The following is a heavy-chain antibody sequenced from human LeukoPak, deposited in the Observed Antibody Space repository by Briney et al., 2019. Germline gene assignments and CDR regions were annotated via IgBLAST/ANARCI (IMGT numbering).Heavy chain of an antibody. J-gene: IGHJ4*02. CDR3: ASRRAVAGTGY. CDR1: GGSFSGYY. V-gene: IGHV4-34*01. Sequence: SETLSLTCAVYGGSFSGYYRSWIRQPPGKGLEWIGEINHSGSTNYNPSLKSRVTISVDTSKNQFSLKLSSVTAADTAVHYCASRRAVAGTGYWGQGTLVTVSS. D-gene: IGHD6-19*01. CDR2: INHSGST.